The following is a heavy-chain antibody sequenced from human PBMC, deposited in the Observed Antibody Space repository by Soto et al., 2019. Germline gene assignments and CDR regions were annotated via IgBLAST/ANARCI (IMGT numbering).Heavy chain of an antibody. D-gene: IGHD5-18*01. CDR2: IYYSGST. Sequence: QVQLQESGPGLVKPSQTLSLTCTVSGGSISSGGYYWSWIRQHPGKGLEWIGYIYYSGSTYYNPSLKSRVTISVDTSKNQFSLKLSSVTAADTAVYYCAREEDSYGRYYYGMDVWGQGTTVTVSS. CDR1: GGSISSGGYY. V-gene: IGHV4-31*03. J-gene: IGHJ6*02. CDR3: AREEDSYGRYYYGMDV.